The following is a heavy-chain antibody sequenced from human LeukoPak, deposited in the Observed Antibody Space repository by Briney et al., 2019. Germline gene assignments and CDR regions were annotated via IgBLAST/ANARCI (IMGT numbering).Heavy chain of an antibody. CDR2: IIPIFGTA. CDR3: ARGTGGFNWNYRYMDV. CDR1: GGTFSSYA. Sequence: GASVKVSCKASGGTFSSYAISWVRQAPGQGLEWMGGIIPIFGTANYAQKFQGKVTITTDESTSTAYMELSSLRSEDTAVYYCARGTGGFNWNYRYMDVWGKGTTVTVSS. V-gene: IGHV1-69*05. D-gene: IGHD1-7*01. J-gene: IGHJ6*03.